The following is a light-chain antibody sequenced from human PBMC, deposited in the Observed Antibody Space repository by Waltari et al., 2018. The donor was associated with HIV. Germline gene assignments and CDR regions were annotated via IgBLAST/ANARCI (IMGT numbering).Light chain of an antibody. CDR1: QSVTSY. J-gene: IGKJ1*01. CDR3: QHRSYWPPWT. Sequence: EIVLTQSPATLSLSPVERATLSCRASQSVTSYLAWYQKKPGQAPRLLIYDASNRASGIPARFSGSGSGTDFTLTISSLEAEDFAVYYCQHRSYWPPWTFGQGTKVE. V-gene: IGKV3-11*01. CDR2: DAS.